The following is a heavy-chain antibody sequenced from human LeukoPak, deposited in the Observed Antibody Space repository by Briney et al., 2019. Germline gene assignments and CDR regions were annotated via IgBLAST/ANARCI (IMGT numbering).Heavy chain of an antibody. D-gene: IGHD6-19*01. CDR3: ARHGKYSSGSHYFDD. Sequence: RGESLKISFKASGYSFTSYWIAWVRPLPGKRLEWMGIIWPLDSEVRYSPSFQGQVTISVDKSSSTASLQWSRLKASDTAVYYCARHGKYSSGSHYFDDWGQGILVTVSS. CDR2: IWPLDSEV. CDR1: GYSFTSYW. V-gene: IGHV5-51*01. J-gene: IGHJ4*02.